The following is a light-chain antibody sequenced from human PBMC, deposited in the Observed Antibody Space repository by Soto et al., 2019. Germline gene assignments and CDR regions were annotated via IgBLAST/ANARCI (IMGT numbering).Light chain of an antibody. CDR2: SND. J-gene: IGLJ1*01. V-gene: IGLV1-44*01. CDR1: SSNIGTNS. CDR3: AAWDDSLDGSYV. Sequence: QAVVTKPPSVSGPPGQRVTISCSGSSSNIGTNSVNWYQEVPGTAPKLIIYSNDMRASGVHDRFSGSKSGTSASLDISGLQSEDEADYYCAAWDDSLDGSYVFGIGTKVTVL.